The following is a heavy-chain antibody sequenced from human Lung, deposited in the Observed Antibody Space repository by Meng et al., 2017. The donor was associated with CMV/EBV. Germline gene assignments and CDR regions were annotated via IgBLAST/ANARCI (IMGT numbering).Heavy chain of an antibody. J-gene: IGHJ6*02. CDR1: GFTFSSYG. CDR3: AKETGPISGGYYYYGIDV. D-gene: IGHD3-3*01. V-gene: IGHV3-30*02. CDR2: IRYDGKNE. Sequence: GESXKISCAASGFTFSSYGMHWVRQAPGKGLEGVAFIRYDGKNEYYADSVKGRFSISRDDFKNTLYLQMNSLRPEDTAVYYCAKETGPISGGYYYYGIDVWGQGTTVTVSS.